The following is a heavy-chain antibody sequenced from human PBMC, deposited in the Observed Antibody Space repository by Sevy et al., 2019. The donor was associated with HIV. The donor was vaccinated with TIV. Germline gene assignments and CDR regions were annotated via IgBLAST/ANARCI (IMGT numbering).Heavy chain of an antibody. Sequence: GGSLRLSCAASGFTFSSYAMSWVRQAPGKGLEWVSAISGSGGSTYYVDSVKGRFTISRDNSKNTLYLQMNSLRAEDTAVYYCAKVFAGMVRGVITPRYWDYYYYMDVWGKGTTVTVSS. J-gene: IGHJ6*03. CDR2: ISGSGGST. CDR3: AKVFAGMVRGVITPRYWDYYYYMDV. V-gene: IGHV3-23*01. CDR1: GFTFSSYA. D-gene: IGHD3-10*01.